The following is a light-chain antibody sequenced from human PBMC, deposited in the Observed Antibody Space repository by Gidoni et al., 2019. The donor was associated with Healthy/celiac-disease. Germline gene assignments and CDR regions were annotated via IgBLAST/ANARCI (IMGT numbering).Light chain of an antibody. V-gene: IGLV8-61*01. CDR3: VLYMGSGISV. Sequence: QTVVTQEPSFSVSPGGTVTLTCGLSSGSVSTSYYPSWYQQTPDQAPRTLIYSTNTRSSGVPDSFSGSILGNKAALTITGAQADDESDYYCVLYMGSGISVFGGGTKLTVL. CDR1: SGSVSTSYY. CDR2: STN. J-gene: IGLJ2*01.